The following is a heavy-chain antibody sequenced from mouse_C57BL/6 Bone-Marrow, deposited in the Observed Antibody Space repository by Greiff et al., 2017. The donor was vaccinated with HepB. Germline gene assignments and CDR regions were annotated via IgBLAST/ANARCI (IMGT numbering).Heavy chain of an antibody. CDR2: IRSKSNNYAT. J-gene: IGHJ4*01. CDR1: GFSFNTYA. CDR3: VRHLNPGDYAMDY. Sequence: GGGLVQPKGSLKLSCAASGFSFNTYAMNWVRQAPGKGLEWVARIRSKSNNYATYYADSVKDRFTISRDDSESMLYLQMNNLKTEDTAMYYCVRHLNPGDYAMDYWGQGTSVTVSS. V-gene: IGHV10-1*01.